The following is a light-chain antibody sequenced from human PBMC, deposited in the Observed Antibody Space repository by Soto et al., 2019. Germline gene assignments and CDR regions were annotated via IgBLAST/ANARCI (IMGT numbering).Light chain of an antibody. J-gene: IGKJ1*01. V-gene: IGKV1-12*01. CDR2: AAS. Sequence: DIQMTQSPSSVSASVGDRVTITCQASQDIDNWLAWYQQKPGKAPKLLIYAASTLQSGVPSRFSGSGSGTDFTFTISSLQPEDFATYYCQQGSSFPWTFGQGTKVEIK. CDR3: QQGSSFPWT. CDR1: QDIDNW.